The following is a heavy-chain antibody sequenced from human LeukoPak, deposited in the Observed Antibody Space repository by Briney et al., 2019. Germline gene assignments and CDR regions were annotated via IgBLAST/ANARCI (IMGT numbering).Heavy chain of an antibody. J-gene: IGHJ4*02. Sequence: AGGSLRLSCAASGFTVSSNYMSWVRQAPGKGLEWVSVIYSGGSTYYADSVKGRFTISRDNSKNSLYLQMNSLRAEDTAVYYCARNFHRRLYDSSGYYPYWGQGTLVTVSS. V-gene: IGHV3-66*01. CDR1: GFTVSSNY. D-gene: IGHD3-22*01. CDR3: ARNFHRRLYDSSGYYPY. CDR2: IYSGGST.